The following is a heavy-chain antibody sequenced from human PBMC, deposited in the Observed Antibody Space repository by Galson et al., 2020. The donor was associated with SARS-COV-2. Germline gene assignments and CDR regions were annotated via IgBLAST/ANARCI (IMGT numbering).Heavy chain of an antibody. Sequence: GESLKISCAASGFTFSSYGMHWVRQAPGKGLEWVAVIWYDGSNKYYADSVKGRFTISRDNSKNTLYLQMNSLRAEDTAVYYCARDLRLDYGGNSDQTDYWGQGTLVTISS. J-gene: IGHJ4*02. V-gene: IGHV3-33*01. D-gene: IGHD4-17*01. CDR3: ARDLRLDYGGNSDQTDY. CDR1: GFTFSSYG. CDR2: IWYDGSNK.